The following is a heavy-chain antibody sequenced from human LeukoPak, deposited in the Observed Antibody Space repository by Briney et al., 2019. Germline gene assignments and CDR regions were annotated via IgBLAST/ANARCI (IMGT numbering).Heavy chain of an antibody. J-gene: IGHJ6*02. V-gene: IGHV3-53*01. Sequence: GGSLRLSCAASGFTVSSSYMSWVRQAPGKGLEWVSVIYSGGSTYYADSVKGRFTISRDNSKNTLYLQMNSLRAEDTAVYYCATSQYDFWSGSGPYYYYGMDVWGQGTTVTVSS. CDR3: ATSQYDFWSGSGPYYYYGMDV. D-gene: IGHD3-3*01. CDR2: IYSGGST. CDR1: GFTVSSSY.